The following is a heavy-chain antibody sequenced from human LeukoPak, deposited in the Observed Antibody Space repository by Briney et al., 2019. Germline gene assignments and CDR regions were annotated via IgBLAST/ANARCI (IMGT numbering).Heavy chain of an antibody. D-gene: IGHD5-12*01. CDR1: GGSISSSSYY. CDR3: ARDPARGYPSYFDY. J-gene: IGHJ4*02. V-gene: IGHV4-39*07. Sequence: SETLSLTCTVSGGSISSSSYYWGWIRQPPGKGLEWIGSIYYSGSTYYNPSLKSRVTISVDTSKNQFSLKLSSVTAADTAVYYCARDPARGYPSYFDYWGQGTLVTVSS. CDR2: IYYSGST.